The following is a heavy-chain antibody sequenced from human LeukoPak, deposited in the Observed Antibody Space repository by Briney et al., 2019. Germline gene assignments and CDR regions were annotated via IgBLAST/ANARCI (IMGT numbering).Heavy chain of an antibody. V-gene: IGHV3-48*04. Sequence: GGSLRLSCAASGFTFSSYSMNWVRQAPGKGLEWVSYISSSSSTIYYADSVKGRFTISRDNAKNSLYLQMNSLRAEDTAVYYCGGWFDAFDIWGQGTMVTVSS. J-gene: IGHJ3*02. D-gene: IGHD2-15*01. CDR1: GFTFSSYS. CDR3: GGWFDAFDI. CDR2: ISSSSSTI.